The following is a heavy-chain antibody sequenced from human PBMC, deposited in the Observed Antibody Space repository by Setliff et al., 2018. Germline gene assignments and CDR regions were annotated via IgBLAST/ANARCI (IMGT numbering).Heavy chain of an antibody. D-gene: IGHD2-2*01. J-gene: IGHJ6*03. CDR2: IYYSGST. CDR3: ARGRRDIVVVPALGSNYYYYMDV. V-gene: IGHV4-39*07. CDR1: GGSISSSSYY. Sequence: SETLSLTCTVSGGSISSSSYYWGWIRLPPGKRLEWMGTIYYSGSTYYNPSLKSRVTISVDKSKNQFSLKLSSVTAADTAVYYCARGRRDIVVVPALGSNYYYYMDVWGKGTTVTVSS.